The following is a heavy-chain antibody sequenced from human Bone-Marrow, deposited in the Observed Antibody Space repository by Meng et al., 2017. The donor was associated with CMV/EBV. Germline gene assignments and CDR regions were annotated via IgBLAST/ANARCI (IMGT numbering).Heavy chain of an antibody. V-gene: IGHV1-46*01. D-gene: IGHD3-22*01. CDR3: ARVPRDYYDSSGYSLDP. Sequence: YNFTSYYMHWVRQAPGQGLEWMGIINPSGGSTSYAQKFQGRVTMTRDTSTSAVYMELSSLRSEDTAVYYCARVPRDYYDSSGYSLDPWGQGTLVTVSS. CDR1: YNFTSYY. J-gene: IGHJ5*02. CDR2: INPSGGST.